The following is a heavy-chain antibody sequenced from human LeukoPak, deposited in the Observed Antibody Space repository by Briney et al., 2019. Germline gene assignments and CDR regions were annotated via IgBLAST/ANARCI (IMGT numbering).Heavy chain of an antibody. Sequence: PGGSLRLSCAASGFTVSSNYMSWVRQAPGKGLERVSVIYSGGSTYYADSVKGRFTISRDNSKNTLYLQMNSLRAEDTAVYYCAHLGAYYYYGMDVWGQGTTVTVSS. CDR2: IYSGGST. V-gene: IGHV3-53*01. J-gene: IGHJ6*02. CDR3: AHLGAYYYYGMDV. CDR1: GFTVSSNY. D-gene: IGHD1-26*01.